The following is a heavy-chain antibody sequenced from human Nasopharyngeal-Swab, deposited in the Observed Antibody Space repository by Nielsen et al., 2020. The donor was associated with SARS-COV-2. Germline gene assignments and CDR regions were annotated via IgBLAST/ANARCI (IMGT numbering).Heavy chain of an antibody. CDR1: GFTFSSYG. J-gene: IGHJ6*02. CDR2: ISYDGSNK. CDR3: AKDRDSGDDSDDYYHYYGMDV. V-gene: IGHV3-30*18. D-gene: IGHD5-12*01. Sequence: LKISCAASGFTFSSYGMHWVRQAPGKGLEWVAVISYDGSNKYYADSVKGRFTISRDNSKNTLYLQMNSLRAEDTAIYYCAKDRDSGDDSDDYYHYYGMDVWGQGTTVTVSS.